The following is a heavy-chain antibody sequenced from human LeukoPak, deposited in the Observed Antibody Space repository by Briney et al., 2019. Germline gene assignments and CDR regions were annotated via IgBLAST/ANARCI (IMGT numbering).Heavy chain of an antibody. CDR2: ISGDGGST. CDR1: GFTFDDYA. D-gene: IGHD5-18*01. V-gene: IGHV3-43*02. Sequence: GGSLRLSCAASGFTFDDYAMHWVRQAPGKGLEWVSLISGDGGSTYYADSVKGRFTFSRDNSKDSLYLQMNSLRTEDTALYYCAKSDTAMVTHWFDPWGQGTLVTVSS. CDR3: AKSDTAMVTHWFDP. J-gene: IGHJ5*02.